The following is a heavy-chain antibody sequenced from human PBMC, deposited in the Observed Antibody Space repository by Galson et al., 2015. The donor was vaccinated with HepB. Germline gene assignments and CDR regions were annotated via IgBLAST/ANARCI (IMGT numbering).Heavy chain of an antibody. Sequence: SVKVSCKASGGTFSSYAITWVRQAPGQGLEWMGGIIPIFGTANYAQRFQGRVTITADKSTSTTYMELSSLRSEDTAVYYCAREGGGSSHYYYYGMDVWGQGTTVTVSS. CDR1: GGTFSSYA. V-gene: IGHV1-69*06. J-gene: IGHJ6*02. CDR2: IIPIFGTA. D-gene: IGHD2-15*01. CDR3: AREGGGSSHYYYYGMDV.